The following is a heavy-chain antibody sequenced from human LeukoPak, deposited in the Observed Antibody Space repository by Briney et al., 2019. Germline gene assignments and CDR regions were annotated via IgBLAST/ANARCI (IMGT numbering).Heavy chain of an antibody. CDR3: AREDIVVVVAATGWFDP. J-gene: IGHJ5*02. CDR1: GYTFTGDY. D-gene: IGHD2-15*01. V-gene: IGHV1-2*02. CDR2: INPKSGGT. Sequence: ASVKVSCKASGYTFTGDYMHWVRQAPGQGLEWMGWINPKSGGTKYAQKFQGRVTMTRDTSISTAYMELSRLRYDDTAVYYCAREDIVVVVAATGWFDPWGQGTLVTVSS.